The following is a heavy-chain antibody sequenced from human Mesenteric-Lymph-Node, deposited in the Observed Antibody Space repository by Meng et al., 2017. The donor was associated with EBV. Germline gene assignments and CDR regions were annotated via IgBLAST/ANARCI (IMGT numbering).Heavy chain of an antibody. CDR3: GWVLEDGFDY. CDR2: VNTDNGTT. D-gene: IGHD2/OR15-2a*01. V-gene: IGHV1-3*04. Sequence: VLLIPSWVEVKMPGASLTVSCTASGYTFTNYNMQSVRQGPGHRPERMGYVNTDNGTTKYSQKFQGRVTISRDSSATTVYMNLNSLTSDDTAFSFCGWVLEDGFDYWGRGTLVTVAS. J-gene: IGHJ4*02. CDR1: GYTFTNYN.